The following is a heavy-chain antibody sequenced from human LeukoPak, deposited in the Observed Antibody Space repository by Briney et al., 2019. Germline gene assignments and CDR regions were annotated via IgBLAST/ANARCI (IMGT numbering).Heavy chain of an antibody. CDR2: INPNSGGT. D-gene: IGHD3-22*01. CDR3: ASPGSYDSSPFDY. V-gene: IGHV1-2*02. Sequence: GASVKVSCKASGYTFTSYYMHWVRQAPGQGLEWMGWINPNSGGTNYAQKFQGRVTMTRDTSISTAYMELSRLRSDDTAVYYCASPGSYDSSPFDYWGQGTLVTVSS. J-gene: IGHJ4*02. CDR1: GYTFTSYY.